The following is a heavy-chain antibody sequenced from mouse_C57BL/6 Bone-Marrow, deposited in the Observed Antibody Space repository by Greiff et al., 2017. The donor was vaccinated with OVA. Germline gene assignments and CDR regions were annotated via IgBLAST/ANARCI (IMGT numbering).Heavy chain of an antibody. CDR2: INPSNGGT. CDR1: GYTFTSYW. CDR3: ARTRGTVVPWYFDV. D-gene: IGHD1-1*01. J-gene: IGHJ1*03. V-gene: IGHV1-53*01. Sequence: QVQLQQPGTELVKPGASVKLSCKASGYTFTSYWMHWVKQRPGQGLEWIGKINPSNGGTNYNEKFKSKATLTVDKSSSTAYMQLSSLTSEDSAVYYCARTRGTVVPWYFDVWGTGTTVTVSS.